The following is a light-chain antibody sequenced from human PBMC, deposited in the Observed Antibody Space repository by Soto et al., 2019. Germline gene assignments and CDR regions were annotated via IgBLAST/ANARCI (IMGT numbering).Light chain of an antibody. CDR1: QGIRSA. Sequence: AIQLTQSPSSLSASVGDSVTITCRASQGIRSALAWYQQIPGRPPKLLIYDASSLEIGVPSRFSGSRSGTKFTLTIASLQPDDFATYYCQQYETFSGTFGPGTKVEI. V-gene: IGKV1-13*02. J-gene: IGKJ1*01. CDR2: DAS. CDR3: QQYETFSGT.